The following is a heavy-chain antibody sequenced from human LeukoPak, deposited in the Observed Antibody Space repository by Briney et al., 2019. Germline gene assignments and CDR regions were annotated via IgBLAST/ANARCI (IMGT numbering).Heavy chain of an antibody. CDR3: ASGGQSIAAPTYFDY. Sequence: ASVKVSCKASGYTFTSYGISWVRQAPGQGLEWMGWINPNSGGTNYAQKFQGRVTMTRDTSISTAYMELSRLRSDDTAVYYCASGGQSIAAPTYFDYWGQGTLVTVSS. D-gene: IGHD6-6*01. V-gene: IGHV1-2*02. J-gene: IGHJ4*02. CDR2: INPNSGGT. CDR1: GYTFTSYG.